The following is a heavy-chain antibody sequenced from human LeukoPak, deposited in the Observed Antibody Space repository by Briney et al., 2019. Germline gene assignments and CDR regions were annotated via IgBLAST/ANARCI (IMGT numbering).Heavy chain of an antibody. J-gene: IGHJ6*03. CDR1: GFMFSDHG. D-gene: IGHD2-2*01. CDR2: IWYDGSKI. CDR3: PKEGARGPAIYYYYKDV. Sequence: SLRLSCAASGFMFSDHGMHWVRQAPGKGLEWVAAIWYDGSKIFYADSLKGQFTICRDNSSNALYLQMKSLRAEDTADYYCPKEGARGPAIYYYYKDVSGTGATVTASS. V-gene: IGHV3-33*06.